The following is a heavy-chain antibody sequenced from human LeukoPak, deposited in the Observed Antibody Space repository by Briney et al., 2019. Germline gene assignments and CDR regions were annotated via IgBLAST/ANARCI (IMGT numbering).Heavy chain of an antibody. CDR2: ITASGGT. Sequence: GGSLRLSCAASGFTFTSYAMTWVRQAPGKGLEWVSNITASGGTYYADSLKGRFTISRDTSKNTLYLQINSLRAEDTAVYYCAKRGRYYFDQWGQGALVTVSS. CDR1: GFTFTSYA. CDR3: AKRGRYYFDQ. V-gene: IGHV3-23*01. J-gene: IGHJ4*02.